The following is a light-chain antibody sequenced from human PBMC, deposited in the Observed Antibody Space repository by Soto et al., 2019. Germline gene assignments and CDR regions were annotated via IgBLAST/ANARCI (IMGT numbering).Light chain of an antibody. J-gene: IGLJ1*01. CDR1: SSDVGGYDY. CDR3: ISYESSNTYV. Sequence: QSALTQPASVSGSPGQSITISCTGTSSDVGGYDYVSWYQQHPGKAPKLMIYDVTNRPSGVSNRFSGSKSGNTASLTISGLQADVEADYYCISYESSNTYVFGTGTNVTIL. CDR2: DVT. V-gene: IGLV2-14*01.